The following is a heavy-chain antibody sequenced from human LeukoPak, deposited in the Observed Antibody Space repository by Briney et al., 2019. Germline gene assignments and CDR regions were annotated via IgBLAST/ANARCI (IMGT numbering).Heavy chain of an antibody. Sequence: GGSLRLSCAASGFTVSSNYMSWVRQAPGKGLEWVSVIYSGGSTYYADSVKGRFTISRDSSKNTLYLQMNSLSVEDTAVYYCARGHPYYYDSSGYSDWGQGTLVTVSS. J-gene: IGHJ4*02. CDR3: ARGHPYYYDSSGYSD. V-gene: IGHV3-53*01. D-gene: IGHD3-22*01. CDR1: GFTVSSNY. CDR2: IYSGGST.